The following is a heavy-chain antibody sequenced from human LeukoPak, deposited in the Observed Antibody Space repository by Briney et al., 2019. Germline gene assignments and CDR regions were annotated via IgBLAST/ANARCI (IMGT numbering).Heavy chain of an antibody. CDR3: ARDYYDGSAYYSYYEY. V-gene: IGHV3-23*01. J-gene: IGHJ4*02. Sequence: GGSLRLSCAASGFTFSSYAMSWVRQAPGKGLEWVSTLYSNGNTYYADSVKGRFTISRDNSKNTLSLQMNSLRAEDTAVYYCARDYYDGSAYYSYYEYWGQGTLVTVSS. CDR2: LYSNGNT. CDR1: GFTFSSYA. D-gene: IGHD3-22*01.